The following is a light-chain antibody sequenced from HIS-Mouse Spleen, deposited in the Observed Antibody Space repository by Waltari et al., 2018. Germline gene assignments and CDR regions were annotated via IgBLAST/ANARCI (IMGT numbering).Light chain of an antibody. Sequence: QSALTQPASVSGSPGQSITISCTGTSSDVGGYNYVSWYQQHPGKAPKLMIYEVCNRPSGVSNRFAGSKAGNTASLTISGVQAEDEADYYCSSYTSSSTWVFGGGTKLTVL. J-gene: IGLJ3*02. CDR3: SSYTSSSTWV. CDR2: EVC. V-gene: IGLV2-14*01. CDR1: SSDVGGYNY.